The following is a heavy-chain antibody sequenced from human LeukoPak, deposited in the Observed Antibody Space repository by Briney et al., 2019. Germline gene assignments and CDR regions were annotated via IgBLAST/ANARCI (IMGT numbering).Heavy chain of an antibody. D-gene: IGHD3-22*01. CDR2: ISGSGGST. CDR3: ARVPSPLYYYDSSGYYYFDY. J-gene: IGHJ4*02. Sequence: GGSLRLSCAASGFTFSSYAMSWVRQAPGKGLEWVSAISGSGGSTYYADSVKGRFTISRDNAKNSLYLQMNSLRAEDTAVYYCARVPSPLYYYDSSGYYYFDYWGQGTLVTVSS. V-gene: IGHV3-23*01. CDR1: GFTFSSYA.